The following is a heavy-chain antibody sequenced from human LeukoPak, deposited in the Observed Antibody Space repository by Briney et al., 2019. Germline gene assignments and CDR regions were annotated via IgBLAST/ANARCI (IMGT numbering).Heavy chain of an antibody. V-gene: IGHV1-18*01. Sequence: ASVKVSCKASGYTFTSYGISWVRQAPGQGLEWMGWISAYNGNTSYAQKLQGRVTMTTDTSTSTAYMELRSLRSDDTAVYYCASGVAGGLGYYYMDVWGKGTTVTISS. D-gene: IGHD6-19*01. CDR2: ISAYNGNT. J-gene: IGHJ6*03. CDR1: GYTFTSYG. CDR3: ASGVAGGLGYYYMDV.